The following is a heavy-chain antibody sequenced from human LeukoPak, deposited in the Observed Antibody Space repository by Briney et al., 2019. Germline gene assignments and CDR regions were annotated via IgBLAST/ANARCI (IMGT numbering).Heavy chain of an antibody. J-gene: IGHJ4*02. Sequence: SETLSLTCTVSGGSISSGSYYWSWIRQPAGKGLEWIGRIYTSGSTNYNPSLKSRVTISVDTSKNQFSLKLSSVTAADTAVYYCARVPPYYDFENDYWGRGTLVTVSS. V-gene: IGHV4-61*02. D-gene: IGHD3-3*01. CDR3: ARVPPYYDFENDY. CDR2: IYTSGST. CDR1: GGSISSGSYY.